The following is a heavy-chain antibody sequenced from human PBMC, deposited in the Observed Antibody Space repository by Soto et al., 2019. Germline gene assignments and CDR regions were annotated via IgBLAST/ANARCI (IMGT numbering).Heavy chain of an antibody. J-gene: IGHJ6*02. Sequence: EVQLVESGGGLVQPGGSLRRSCEASGFTFRNYDMHWVRQGTGKGLEWVSGNSAAGDPDDADSVEGRFTISRENAQNSFFLQMNSLRVGDTAVYYCARTDRDFYGMDVWGQGTTVIVSS. CDR3: ARTDRDFYGMDV. CDR1: GFTFRNYD. CDR2: NSAAGDP. V-gene: IGHV3-13*05.